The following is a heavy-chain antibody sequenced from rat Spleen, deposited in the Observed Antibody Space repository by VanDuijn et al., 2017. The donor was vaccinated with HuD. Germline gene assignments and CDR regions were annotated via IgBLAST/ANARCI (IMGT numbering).Heavy chain of an antibody. V-gene: IGHV5-25*01. CDR3: ARRYYDGSYWYFDF. D-gene: IGHD1-12*02. Sequence: EVQLVESGGGLVQPGRSMKLSRAASGFTFSNYYMAWVRQAPTKGLEWVASISTGGGNTYYRDSVKGRFTISRDNAKSTLYLQMDSLRSEDTATYYCARRYYDGSYWYFDFWGPGTMVTVSS. CDR1: GFTFSNYY. CDR2: ISTGGGNT. J-gene: IGHJ1*01.